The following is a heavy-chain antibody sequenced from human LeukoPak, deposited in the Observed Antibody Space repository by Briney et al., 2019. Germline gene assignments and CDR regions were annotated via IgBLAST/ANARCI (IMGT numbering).Heavy chain of an antibody. Sequence: ASLKVSCKASGDTFTSYYLHWVRQTPGQGLEWMGIINCGGGSPTYSQNFQGRVTVTKDTSTSTVYMELSSLTLDDTAVYYCARVPLDWAPFDYWGQGTLVTVSS. CDR3: ARVPLDWAPFDY. CDR1: GDTFTSYY. D-gene: IGHD3/OR15-3a*01. V-gene: IGHV1-46*01. J-gene: IGHJ4*02. CDR2: INCGGGSP.